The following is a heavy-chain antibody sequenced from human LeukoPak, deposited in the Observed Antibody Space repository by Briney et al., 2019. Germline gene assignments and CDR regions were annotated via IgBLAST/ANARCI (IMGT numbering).Heavy chain of an antibody. CDR3: ARPGRP. CDR2: INSDGSST. V-gene: IGHV3-74*01. CDR1: GFTFSSYW. J-gene: IGHJ5*02. D-gene: IGHD2-15*01. Sequence: GGSLRLSCAASGFTFSSYWMHLVRQAPGKGLVWVSHINSDGSSTSYADSVKGRFTISRDNAKNTLYLQMNSLRAEDTAVYYCARPGRPWGQGTLVTVSS.